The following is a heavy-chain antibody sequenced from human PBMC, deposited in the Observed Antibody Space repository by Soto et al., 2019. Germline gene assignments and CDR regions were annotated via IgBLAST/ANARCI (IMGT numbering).Heavy chain of an antibody. CDR3: ARGGEEITMVRGVIGAFDI. V-gene: IGHV4-31*03. D-gene: IGHD3-10*01. Sequence: SETLSLTCTVSGGSISSGGYYWSWIRQHPGKGLEWIGYIYYSGSTYYNPSLKSRVTISVDMSKNQFSLKLSSVTAADTAVYYCARGGEEITMVRGVIGAFDIWGQGTMVTVSS. CDR2: IYYSGST. J-gene: IGHJ3*02. CDR1: GGSISSGGYY.